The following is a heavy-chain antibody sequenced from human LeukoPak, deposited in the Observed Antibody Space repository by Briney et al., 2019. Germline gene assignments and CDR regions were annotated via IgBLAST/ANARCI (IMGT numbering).Heavy chain of an antibody. D-gene: IGHD1-20*01. Sequence: SETLSLTCTVSGGSISSYYWSWIRQPAGKGLEWIGRIYTSGSTNYNPSLKSRVTMSVDTSKNQFSLKLSSVTAADTAVYYCARVGGITGTPGLRRYYYYMDVWGKGTTVTVSS. CDR2: IYTSGST. CDR3: ARVGGITGTPGLRRYYYYMDV. CDR1: GGSISSYY. J-gene: IGHJ6*03. V-gene: IGHV4-4*07.